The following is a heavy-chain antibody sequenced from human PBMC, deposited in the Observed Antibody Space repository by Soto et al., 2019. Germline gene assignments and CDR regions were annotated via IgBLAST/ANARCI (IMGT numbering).Heavy chain of an antibody. D-gene: IGHD3-22*01. CDR1: GGSISSYY. Sequence: SETLSLTCTVSGGSISSYYWSWIRQPPGKGLEWIGYIYYSGSTNYNPSLKSRVTISVDTSKNQFSLKLSSVTAADTAVYYCARTIRYYYDSSGYYYGNWFDPWGQGTLVTVSS. CDR2: IYYSGST. J-gene: IGHJ5*02. V-gene: IGHV4-59*01. CDR3: ARTIRYYYDSSGYYYGNWFDP.